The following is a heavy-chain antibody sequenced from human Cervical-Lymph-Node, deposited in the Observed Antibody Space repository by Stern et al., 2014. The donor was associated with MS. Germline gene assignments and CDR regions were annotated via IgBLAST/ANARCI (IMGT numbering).Heavy chain of an antibody. CDR3: ARNRYPTTWFDS. Sequence: VHLEESGPGLVKPSETLSLTCSVSGGSLTGYYCSWIRQSPGKGLEWIGYIYHSGTTQSHPSLKRRLTMSVDTSNNQFSLKLNSVTTEDTAVYYCARNRYPTTWFDSWGQGTLVIVSS. J-gene: IGHJ5*01. V-gene: IGHV4-4*09. D-gene: IGHD1-1*01. CDR1: GGSLTGYY. CDR2: IYHSGTT.